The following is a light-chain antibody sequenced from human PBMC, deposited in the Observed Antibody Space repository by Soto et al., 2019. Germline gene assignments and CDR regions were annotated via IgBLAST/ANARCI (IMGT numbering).Light chain of an antibody. CDR3: CSYTRSSTYV. CDR1: SSDVGGYNY. CDR2: EVN. V-gene: IGLV2-11*01. J-gene: IGLJ1*01. Sequence: QSALTQPRSVYGSPGQSVTISCNGTSSDVGGYNYVSWYQQHPGKAPKLMIYEVNKRPSGVSNRFSGSKSGNTASLTISGLQAEDEADYFCCSYTRSSTYVFGTGTKVTVL.